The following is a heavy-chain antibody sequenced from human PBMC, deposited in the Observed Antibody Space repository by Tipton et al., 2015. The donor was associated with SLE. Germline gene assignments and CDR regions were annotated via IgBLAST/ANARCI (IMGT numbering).Heavy chain of an antibody. J-gene: IGHJ4*02. D-gene: IGHD2-2*01. CDR2: VDPSGST. CDR1: GESFSGYY. CDR3: ARAYAGDVDY. V-gene: IGHV4-34*01. Sequence: TLSLTCAVYGESFSGYYWTWIRQPPGKGLEWIGEVDPSGSTNYNPSLRSRVTISIDTSKNQFSLRLKSVTAADTAVYYCARAYAGDVDYWGQGTLVTVSS.